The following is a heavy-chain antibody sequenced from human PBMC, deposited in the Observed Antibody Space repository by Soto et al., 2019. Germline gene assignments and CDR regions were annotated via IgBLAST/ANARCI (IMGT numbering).Heavy chain of an antibody. V-gene: IGHV3-15*07. D-gene: IGHD3-16*01. CDR1: GFTFNGAW. CDR3: SADLPDWGAYAFDY. J-gene: IGHJ4*02. CDR2: VKSKVDGETI. Sequence: EVQLVESGGGLVEPGGSLRLSCAASGFTFNGAWMNWVRQGPGKGLEWVGRVKSKVDGETIDYAAPVKGRFTISRDDSRKRVYLQMISLSTEDTAMYYCSADLPDWGAYAFDYWGQGALVTVSS.